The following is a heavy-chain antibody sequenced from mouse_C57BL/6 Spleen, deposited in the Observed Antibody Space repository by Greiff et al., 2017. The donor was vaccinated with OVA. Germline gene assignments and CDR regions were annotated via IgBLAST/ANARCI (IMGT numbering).Heavy chain of an antibody. D-gene: IGHD4-1*01. CDR3: AGLPGTGRAY. J-gene: IGHJ3*01. V-gene: IGHV1-50*01. Sequence: QVQLKQPGAELVKPGASVKLSCKASGYTFTSYWMQWVKQRPGQGLEWIGEIDPSDSYTNYNQKFKGKATLTVDTSSSTAYMQLSSLTSEDSAVYYCAGLPGTGRAYWGQGTLVTVSA. CDR2: IDPSDSYT. CDR1: GYTFTSYW.